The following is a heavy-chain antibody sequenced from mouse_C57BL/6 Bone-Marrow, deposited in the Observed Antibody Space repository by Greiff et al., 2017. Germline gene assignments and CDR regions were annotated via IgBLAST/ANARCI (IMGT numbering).Heavy chain of an antibody. D-gene: IGHD1-1*01. CDR1: GYTFTSYW. V-gene: IGHV1-55*01. Sequence: QVQLQQPGAELVKPGASVKMSCKASGYTFTSYWITWVKQRPGQGLEWIGDIYPGSGSTNYNEKFKSKATLTVDTSSSTAYIQLSSLTSEDSAVYYCAKGYYGSSYAMDYWGQGTSVTVSS. CDR2: IYPGSGST. J-gene: IGHJ4*01. CDR3: AKGYYGSSYAMDY.